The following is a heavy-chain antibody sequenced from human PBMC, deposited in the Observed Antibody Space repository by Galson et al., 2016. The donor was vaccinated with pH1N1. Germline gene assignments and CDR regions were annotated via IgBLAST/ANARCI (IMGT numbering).Heavy chain of an antibody. CDR2: ISYDGNTK. J-gene: IGHJ4*01. CDR1: GFDFGTYG. D-gene: IGHD3-16*02. Sequence: SLRLSCAASGFDFGTYGMHWVRQAPGKGLQWVAVISYDGNTKYYADSVKGRFTISRDNSKNTLFLHMNRLRTDDTAVYYCANRPSGFVTGWFYRSTDDYWGLGTLVTVSS. CDR3: ANRPSGFVTGWFYRSTDDY. V-gene: IGHV3-30*18.